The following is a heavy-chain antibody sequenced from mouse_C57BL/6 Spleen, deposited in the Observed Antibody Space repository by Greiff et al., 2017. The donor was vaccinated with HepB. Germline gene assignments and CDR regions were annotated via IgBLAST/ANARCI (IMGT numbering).Heavy chain of an antibody. Sequence: EVKVVESGGGLVQPGGSLSLSCAASGFTFTDYYMSWVRQPPGKALEWLGFIRNKANGYTTEYSASVMGRFTISRDNYQSILYLQMNALRAEDSATYYCARPTYYSTAMDYWGQGTSVTVSS. CDR2: IRNKANGYTT. CDR3: ARPTYYSTAMDY. D-gene: IGHD2-5*01. J-gene: IGHJ4*01. CDR1: GFTFTDYY. V-gene: IGHV7-3*01.